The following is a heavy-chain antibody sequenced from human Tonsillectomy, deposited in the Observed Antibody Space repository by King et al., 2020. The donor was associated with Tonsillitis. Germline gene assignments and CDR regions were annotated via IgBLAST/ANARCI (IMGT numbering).Heavy chain of an antibody. CDR1: GGSFSGNY. D-gene: IGHD3-3*02. CDR2: INDSGRT. V-gene: IGHV4-34*01. J-gene: IGHJ4*02. CDR3: ARGPLSLDY. Sequence: VQLQQWGAGLLKPSETLSLTCAVYGGSFSGNYWVWIRQPPGKGLEWIGDINDSGRTNYNPSLESRVSISANTSNNHFSLRLTSVTAADTAVYYCARGPLSLDYWGQGSLVTVSS.